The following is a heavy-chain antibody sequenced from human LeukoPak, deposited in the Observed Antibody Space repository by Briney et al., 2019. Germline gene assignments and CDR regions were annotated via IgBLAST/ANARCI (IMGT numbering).Heavy chain of an antibody. Sequence: GGSLRLSCAASGFTFSSSAMSWVRQVPGKGLEWVSGISASGGSTSYADSVRGRFTISRDNSKNTLYVQMNSLRDEDTAVYYCAKDEAPRLRRQEPDSWGQGTLVTVSS. V-gene: IGHV3-23*01. CDR2: ISASGGST. J-gene: IGHJ4*02. CDR3: AKDEAPRLRRQEPDS. CDR1: GFTFSSSA. D-gene: IGHD4-17*01.